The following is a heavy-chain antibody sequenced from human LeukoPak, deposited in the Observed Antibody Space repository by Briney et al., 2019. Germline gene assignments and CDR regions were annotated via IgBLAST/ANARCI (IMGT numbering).Heavy chain of an antibody. Sequence: GGSLRLSCAASGFTFSSYAMSWVRQAPGKGLEWVSAISGSGGSTYYADSVKGRFTISRDNSKNTLYLQMNNLRAEDTAVYYCVRHRDSSGWYYYYYGMDVWGQGTTVTVSS. CDR3: VRHRDSSGWYYYYYGMDV. V-gene: IGHV3-23*01. CDR1: GFTFSSYA. D-gene: IGHD6-19*01. J-gene: IGHJ6*02. CDR2: ISGSGGST.